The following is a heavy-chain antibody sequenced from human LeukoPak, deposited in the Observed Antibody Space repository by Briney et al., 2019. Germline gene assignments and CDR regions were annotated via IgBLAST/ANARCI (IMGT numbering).Heavy chain of an antibody. D-gene: IGHD3-10*01. CDR2: INPNSGGT. CDR3: ARDGDYYGSGSLDY. V-gene: IGHV1-2*02. J-gene: IGHJ4*02. CDR1: GYTFTGYY. Sequence: ASVKVSCKASGYTFTGYYMHWVRQAPGQGLEWMGWINPNSGGTNYAQKFQGRVTMTRDTSISTAYMELSRLRSDDTAVYCCARDGDYYGSGSLDYWGQGTLVTVSS.